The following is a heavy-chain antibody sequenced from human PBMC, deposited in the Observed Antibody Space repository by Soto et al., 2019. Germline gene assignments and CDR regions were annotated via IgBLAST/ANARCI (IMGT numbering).Heavy chain of an antibody. D-gene: IGHD3-10*01. Sequence: TSETLSLTCSVSCASISSYYWSWIRQSPGKGLEWVGYISDSGSANYNPSLKSRVTISPDTSKNQFSLKLSSVTDADTAVYYCARFPSPAWFDPWGQGTLVTVSS. V-gene: IGHV4-59*01. CDR3: ARFPSPAWFDP. CDR1: CASISSYY. CDR2: ISDSGSA. J-gene: IGHJ5*02.